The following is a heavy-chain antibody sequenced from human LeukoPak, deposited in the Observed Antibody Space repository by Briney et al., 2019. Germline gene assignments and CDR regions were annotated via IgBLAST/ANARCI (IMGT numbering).Heavy chain of an antibody. CDR3: ARLGYCSSTSCYVDQ. CDR2: MHYSGST. V-gene: IGHV4-39*02. J-gene: IGHJ4*02. CDR1: GGSISSGSHY. Sequence: SETLSLTCSVSGGSISSGSHYWGWIRQPPGKGLEWIQSMHYSGSTDYNPSLKSRVTISIDTSKNHFSLKLRFVTAADTAVYYCARLGYCSSTSCYVDQGGQGTLATVSS. D-gene: IGHD2-2*01.